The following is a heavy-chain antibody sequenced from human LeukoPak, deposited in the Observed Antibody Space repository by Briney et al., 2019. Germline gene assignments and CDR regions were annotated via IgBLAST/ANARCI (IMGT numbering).Heavy chain of an antibody. CDR3: ARDKGNGGNFYYYYYYMDV. V-gene: IGHV3-7*03. CDR2: IKQDGSEK. Sequence: GGSLRLSCAASGFTFSSYWMSWVRQAPGKGLEWVANIKQDGSEKYYVDSVKGRFTISRDNAKNSLYLQMNSLRAEDTALYYCARDKGNGGNFYYYYYYMDVWGKGTTVTVSS. D-gene: IGHD4-23*01. CDR1: GFTFSSYW. J-gene: IGHJ6*03.